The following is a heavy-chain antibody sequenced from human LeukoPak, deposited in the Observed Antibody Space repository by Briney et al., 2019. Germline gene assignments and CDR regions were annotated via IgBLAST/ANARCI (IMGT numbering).Heavy chain of an antibody. D-gene: IGHD6-13*01. CDR1: GYSFTSYW. J-gene: IGHJ6*03. CDR2: IYPGDSDT. CDR3: ARLGVAAAGVYYMDV. V-gene: IGHV5-51*01. Sequence: GESLKISCKGSGYSFTSYWIGWVRQMPGKGLEWVGIIYPGDSDTRYSPSFQGQVTISADKSISTAYLQWSSLKASDTAMYYCARLGVAAAGVYYMDVWGKGTTVTVSS.